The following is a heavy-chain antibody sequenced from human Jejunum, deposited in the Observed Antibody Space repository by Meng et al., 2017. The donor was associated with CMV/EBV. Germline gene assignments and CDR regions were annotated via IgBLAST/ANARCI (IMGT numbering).Heavy chain of an antibody. V-gene: IGHV3-21*06. CDR1: FSSYH. CDR3: AGSSDGHYYAFKVLEV. Sequence: FSSYHMNWVRQAPGKGLEWVSFVDNSGTQKDYVDSVKGRFTISRDNAKNSLYLQMNSLRVEDTAVYYCAGSSDGHYYAFKVLEVWGQGTMVTVSS. D-gene: IGHD3-22*01. CDR2: VDNSGTQK. J-gene: IGHJ3*01.